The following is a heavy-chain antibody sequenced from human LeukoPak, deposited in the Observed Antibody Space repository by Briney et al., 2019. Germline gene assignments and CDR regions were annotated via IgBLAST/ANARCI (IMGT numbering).Heavy chain of an antibody. J-gene: IGHJ3*02. CDR2: INHSGST. D-gene: IGHD6-13*01. CDR3: ARLGRTASSWYAFGAFDI. V-gene: IGHV4-34*01. CDR1: GGSFSGWS. Sequence: SETLSLTCSVYGGSFSGWSWSWVRQSPGKGLEWIGEINHSGSTNYNPSLKSRVTISVDTSKNQFSLKLSSVTAADTAVYYCARLGRTASSWYAFGAFDIWGQGTMVTVSS.